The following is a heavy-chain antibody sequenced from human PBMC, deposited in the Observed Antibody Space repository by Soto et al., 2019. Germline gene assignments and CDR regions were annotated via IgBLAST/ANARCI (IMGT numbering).Heavy chain of an antibody. Sequence: GRSLRLSCVASALTVSSNYMSWVRQPPGKGLEWVSVSYSGGSTCYADCVKGRFTISRDNSKNTLYLQMNSLRAEDTAVYYCAISSGGPFDYWGQGTLVTVSS. CDR3: AISSGGPFDY. D-gene: IGHD2-15*01. CDR1: ALTVSSNY. J-gene: IGHJ4*02. V-gene: IGHV3-66*01. CDR2: SYSGGST.